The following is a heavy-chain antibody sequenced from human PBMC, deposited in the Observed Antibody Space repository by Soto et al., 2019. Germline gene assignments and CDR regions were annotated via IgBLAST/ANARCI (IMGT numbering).Heavy chain of an antibody. CDR3: ARVKSLAGES. CDR2: IKQDGNEK. CDR1: GFTFSSYW. D-gene: IGHD2-15*01. J-gene: IGHJ5*02. V-gene: IGHV3-7*05. Sequence: EVQLVESGGGLVQPGGSLRLSCVASGFTFSSYWMSWVRQAPGKGLEWVANIKQDGNEKYYVDSVKGRFTISRDNAKNSLYLQMNSLTAEDTAVYHCARVKSLAGESWGQGTLVTVSS.